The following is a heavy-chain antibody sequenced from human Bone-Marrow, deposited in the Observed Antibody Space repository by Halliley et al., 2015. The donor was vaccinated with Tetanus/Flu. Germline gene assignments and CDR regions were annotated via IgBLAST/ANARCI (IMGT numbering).Heavy chain of an antibody. J-gene: IGHJ4*02. Sequence: TLSLTCTVSGVSITSGGYYWTWIRQRPGKGLEWIGYTYYSGSTHSNPSLESRVTMSVDTSKNQFSLNLNSVTDADTAVYYCASRPHGDRYYAYFDYWGQGALVTVSS. CDR2: TYYSGST. CDR3: ASRPHGDRYYAYFDY. D-gene: IGHD4-17*01. V-gene: IGHV4-31*03. CDR1: GVSITSGGYY.